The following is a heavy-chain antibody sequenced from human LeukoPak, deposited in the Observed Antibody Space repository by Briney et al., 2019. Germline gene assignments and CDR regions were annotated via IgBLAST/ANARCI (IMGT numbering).Heavy chain of an antibody. V-gene: IGHV1-69*05. D-gene: IGHD5-18*01. J-gene: IGHJ4*02. Sequence: SVKVSCKASGYTFTGYYMHWVRQAPGQGLEWMGGIIPMFGTPNYAQKFQGRVTVTTDAPTNTAYMELSSLRSEDTAVYYCARARGYSYSSPFDYWGQGTLVTVPS. CDR1: GYTFTGYY. CDR2: IIPMFGTP. CDR3: ARARGYSYSSPFDY.